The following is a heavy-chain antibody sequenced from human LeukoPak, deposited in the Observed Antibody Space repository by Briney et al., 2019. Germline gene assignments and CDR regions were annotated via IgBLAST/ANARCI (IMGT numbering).Heavy chain of an antibody. Sequence: SETLSLTCTVSGGSMGSYYWSWIRQPPGKGLEWIGYIYYSGSTNYKPSLKSRVTISVDTSKNQCSLKLSSVTAADTAVYYCARSIGYYDSSGFVWGQGTLVTVSS. J-gene: IGHJ4*02. CDR1: GGSMGSYY. V-gene: IGHV4-59*01. CDR3: ARSIGYYDSSGFV. CDR2: IYYSGST. D-gene: IGHD3-22*01.